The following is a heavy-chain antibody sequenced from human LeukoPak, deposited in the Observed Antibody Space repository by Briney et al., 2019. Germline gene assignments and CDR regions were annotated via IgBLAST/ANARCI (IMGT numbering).Heavy chain of an antibody. CDR3: AKARDTAMIYNWYFDL. V-gene: IGHV3-23*01. CDR2: DFVGST. Sequence: GGSLRLSCAASGFTFSNSAMTWVRQAPGRGLEWGSGDFVGSTFYADSVRGRFTSSRDNSKNTLYLQMNSLRAEDTAVYYCAKARDTAMIYNWYFDLWGRGTLVTVSS. CDR1: GFTFSNSA. J-gene: IGHJ2*01. D-gene: IGHD5-18*01.